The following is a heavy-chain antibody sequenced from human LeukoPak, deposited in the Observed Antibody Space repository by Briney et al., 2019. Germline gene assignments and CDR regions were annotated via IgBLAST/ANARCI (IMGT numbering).Heavy chain of an antibody. Sequence: APVKVSCKASGYTFTSYGISWVRQAPGQGLEWMGWISAYNGNTNYAQKLQGRVTMTTDTSTSTAYMELRSLRSDDTAVYYCASCTGYSSGWYGESGYYYYYMDVWGKGTTVTVSS. CDR1: GYTFTSYG. V-gene: IGHV1-18*01. J-gene: IGHJ6*03. CDR3: ASCTGYSSGWYGESGYYYYYMDV. CDR2: ISAYNGNT. D-gene: IGHD6-19*01.